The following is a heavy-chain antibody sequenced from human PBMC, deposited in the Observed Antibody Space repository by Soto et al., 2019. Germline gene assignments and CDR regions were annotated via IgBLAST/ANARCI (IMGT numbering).Heavy chain of an antibody. CDR1: GGSISSYY. D-gene: IGHD2-15*01. J-gene: IGHJ5*02. CDR3: ARGRWSRGSCYGYNWFDP. CDR2: IYYSGST. Sequence: QVQLQQSGPGLVKPSETLSLTCTVSGGSISSYYWSWIRQPPGKGLEWFGYIYYSGSTNYNASLKSRVTISVDTSKHQFSLKLSSVTAADTAVYYCARGRWSRGSCYGYNWFDPWGQGPQVTVCS. V-gene: IGHV4-59*01.